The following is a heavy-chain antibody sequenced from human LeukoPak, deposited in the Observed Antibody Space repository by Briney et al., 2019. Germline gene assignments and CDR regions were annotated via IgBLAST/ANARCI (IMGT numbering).Heavy chain of an antibody. CDR2: IYYSGST. V-gene: IGHV4-39*07. Sequence: SETLSLTCTVSGGSISSSSYYWGWIRQPPGKGLEWIGSIYYSGSTYYNPSLKSRVTISVDTSKNQFSLKLSSVTAADTAVYYCARDVAYYDSSGYYRHFDYWGQGTLVTVSS. CDR3: ARDVAYYDSSGYYRHFDY. D-gene: IGHD3-22*01. CDR1: GGSISSSSYY. J-gene: IGHJ4*02.